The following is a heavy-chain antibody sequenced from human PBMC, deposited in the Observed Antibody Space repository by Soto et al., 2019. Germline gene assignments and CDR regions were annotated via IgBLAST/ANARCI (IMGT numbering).Heavy chain of an antibody. Sequence: SLTCTVSGGSISSGGYYWSWIRQPPGKGLEWIGYIYYSGSTNYNPSLKSRVTISVDTSKNQFSLKLNSMTAADTAVYYCARHNYGSGSTYFDYWGQGTLVTVSS. CDR2: IYYSGST. D-gene: IGHD3-10*01. CDR1: GGSISSGGYY. V-gene: IGHV4-61*08. J-gene: IGHJ4*02. CDR3: ARHNYGSGSTYFDY.